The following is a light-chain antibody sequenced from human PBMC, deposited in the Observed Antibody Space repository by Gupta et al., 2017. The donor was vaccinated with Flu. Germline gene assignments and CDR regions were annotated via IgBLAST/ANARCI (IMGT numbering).Light chain of an antibody. J-gene: IGKJ1*01. CDR3: QQGAT. CDR1: QSITIW. Sequence: DIQMTQSPSTLSASVGDRVTITCRASQSITIWLAWYQQKPGKAPKLLIYKASTLETGVPSRFSGSRSGTEATLTIDSLQADDFATYYCQQGATFGQGTKVEIK. V-gene: IGKV1-5*03. CDR2: KAS.